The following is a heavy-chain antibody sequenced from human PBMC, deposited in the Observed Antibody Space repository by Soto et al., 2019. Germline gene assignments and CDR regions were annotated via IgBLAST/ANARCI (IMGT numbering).Heavy chain of an antibody. CDR3: ARPYSCSDYYYGMDV. Sequence: PGECLKISCKGSGYSFLNDWIGWVRQMPVKDLEWIGIIYPDDSETRYSPSFQGRVTISVDRSITTTYLQWNTLQASDTATYYCARPYSCSDYYYGMDVWGQGTTVTVSS. CDR1: GYSFLNDW. V-gene: IGHV5-51*01. D-gene: IGHD6-6*01. CDR2: IYPDDSET. J-gene: IGHJ6*02.